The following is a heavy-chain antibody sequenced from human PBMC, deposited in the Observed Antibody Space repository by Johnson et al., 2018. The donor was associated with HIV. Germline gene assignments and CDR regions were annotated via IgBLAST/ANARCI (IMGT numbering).Heavy chain of an antibody. CDR1: GFMFSNYY. CDR2: ISFDGSNK. V-gene: IGHV3-30-3*01. CDR3: ASGYFDWLLISAVAFDI. J-gene: IGHJ3*02. Sequence: QVQLVESGGSLVKPGGSLRLSCAASGFMFSNYYMSWIRQAQGKGLEWMAVISFDGSNKYYEDSVKGRFTISRDNSKNTLYLQMNSLRAEDTAVYYCASGYFDWLLISAVAFDIWGQGTMVTVSS. D-gene: IGHD3-9*01.